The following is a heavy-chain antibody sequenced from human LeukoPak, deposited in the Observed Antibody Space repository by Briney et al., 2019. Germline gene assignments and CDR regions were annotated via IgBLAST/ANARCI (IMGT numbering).Heavy chain of an antibody. V-gene: IGHV4-34*01. CDR2: INHSGST. D-gene: IGHD3-10*01. CDR3: ARGYYYGHMDV. CDR1: GGSFSGYY. J-gene: IGHJ6*02. Sequence: PSETLSLTCAVYGGSFSGYYWSWIRQPPGKGLEWIGEINHSGSTNYNPSLKSRVTISVDTSKNQFSLKLSSVTAADTAVYYCARGYYYGHMDVWGQGTTVTVSS.